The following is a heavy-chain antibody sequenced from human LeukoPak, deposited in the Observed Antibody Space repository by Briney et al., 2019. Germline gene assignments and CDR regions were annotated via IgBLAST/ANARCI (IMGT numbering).Heavy chain of an antibody. CDR2: INPNSGGT. D-gene: IGHD2-2*01. CDR1: GYTFTGYY. V-gene: IGHV1-2*02. Sequence: GAPVKVSCKASGYTFTGYYMHWVRQAPGQGLEWMGWINPNSGGTNYAQKFQGRVTMTRDTSISTAYMELSRLRSDDTAVYYCARLPYCSSTSCYLAPDDYYYYGMDVRGQGTTVTVSS. CDR3: ARLPYCSSTSCYLAPDDYYYYGMDV. J-gene: IGHJ6*02.